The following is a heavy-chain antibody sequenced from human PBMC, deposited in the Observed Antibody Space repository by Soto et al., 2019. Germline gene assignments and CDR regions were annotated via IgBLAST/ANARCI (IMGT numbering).Heavy chain of an antibody. J-gene: IGHJ6*02. Sequence: PGESLKISCKGSGYSFTSYWIGWVRQMPGKGLQWMGIIYPGDSDTRYSPSFQGQVTISADKSISTAYLQWSSLKASDTAMYYCARTSAAGKYYYGMDVWGQGTTVTVSS. V-gene: IGHV5-51*01. CDR3: ARTSAAGKYYYGMDV. CDR2: IYPGDSDT. D-gene: IGHD6-13*01. CDR1: GYSFTSYW.